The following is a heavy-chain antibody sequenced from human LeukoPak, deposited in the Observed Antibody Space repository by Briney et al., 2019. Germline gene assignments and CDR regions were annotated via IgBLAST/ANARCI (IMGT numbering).Heavy chain of an antibody. CDR3: ASETYYYGSGSYYKGQF. V-gene: IGHV3-30-3*01. D-gene: IGHD3-10*01. CDR2: ISYDGSNR. Sequence: PGGSLRLSCAASGFTFSSYAMHWVRQAPGKGLEWVAAISYDGSNRYYADSVKGRFTISRDNSKNTLYLQMNSLGAEDTAVYYCASETYYYGSGSYYKGQFWGQGTLVTVSS. J-gene: IGHJ4*02. CDR1: GFTFSSYA.